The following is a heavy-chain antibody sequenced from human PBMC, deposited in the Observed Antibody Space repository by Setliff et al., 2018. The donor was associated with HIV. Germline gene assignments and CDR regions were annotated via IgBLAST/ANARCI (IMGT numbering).Heavy chain of an antibody. CDR3: IWSGSSGLYYFDH. J-gene: IGHJ4*02. CDR2: IKSKIDGETT. Sequence: GGSLRLSCAGSGFTFSDAWITWVRQAPGKGLEWLGRIKSKIDGETTDYAAPVKGRFTISRDDSKNTVYLHMNSLKTEDTAVYYCIWSGSSGLYYFDHWGQGTLVTAPQ. V-gene: IGHV3-15*01. CDR1: GFTFSDAW. D-gene: IGHD3-22*01.